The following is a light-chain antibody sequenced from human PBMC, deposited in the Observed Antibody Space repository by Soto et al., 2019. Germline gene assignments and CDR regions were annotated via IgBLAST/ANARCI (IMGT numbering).Light chain of an antibody. CDR2: RSD. Sequence: QSALTQPPSVSGTPGQRVSISCSGDSSTFANNYVHWYQQVPGAAPKLLIYRSDQWPSGIPERFSGSKSGTSASLTISGLRPEDEARYYCAAYTGNWNGPVFGGGTKLTVL. CDR1: SSTFANNY. J-gene: IGLJ2*01. CDR3: AAYTGNWNGPV. V-gene: IGLV1-47*01.